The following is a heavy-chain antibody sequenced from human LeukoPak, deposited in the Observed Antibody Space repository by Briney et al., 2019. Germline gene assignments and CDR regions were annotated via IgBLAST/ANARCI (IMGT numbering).Heavy chain of an antibody. J-gene: IGHJ3*02. CDR2: ISGSGGST. Sequence: GGSLRLSCAASGFTFSSYAMSWVRQAPGKGLEWVSAISGSGGSTYYADSVKGRFTISRDNSKNTLYLQMNSLRAEDTAVYYCARAFLYYDYVWGSYPPHAFDIWGQGTMVTVSS. CDR1: GFTFSSYA. V-gene: IGHV3-23*01. CDR3: ARAFLYYDYVWGSYPPHAFDI. D-gene: IGHD3-16*02.